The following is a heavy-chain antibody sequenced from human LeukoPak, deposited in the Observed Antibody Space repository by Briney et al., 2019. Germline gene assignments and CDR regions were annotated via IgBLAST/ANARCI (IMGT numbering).Heavy chain of an antibody. V-gene: IGHV4-59*08. Sequence: PSETLSLTCTVSGGSISSYYWSWIRQPPGKGLEWIGYIYYSGSTNYNPSLKSRVTISVDTTKNQFSLKLSSVTAADTAVFYWARGGLWIYYFDYWGQGTLVTVSS. D-gene: IGHD1-1*01. J-gene: IGHJ4*02. CDR2: IYYSGST. CDR3: ARGGLWIYYFDY. CDR1: GGSISSYY.